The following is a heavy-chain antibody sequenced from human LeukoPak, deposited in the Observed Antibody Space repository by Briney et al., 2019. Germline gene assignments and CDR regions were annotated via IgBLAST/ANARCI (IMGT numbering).Heavy chain of an antibody. CDR1: GFTFSSYE. CDR2: IRYDGSNK. CDR3: AKEPRYSSSWRGDYYYMDV. Sequence: PGGSLRLSCAASGFTFSSYEMNWVRQAPGKGLEWVAFIRYDGSNKYYADSVKGRFTISRDNSKNTLYLQMNSLRAEDTAVYYCAKEPRYSSSWRGDYYYMDVWGKGTTVTISS. D-gene: IGHD6-13*01. V-gene: IGHV3-30*02. J-gene: IGHJ6*03.